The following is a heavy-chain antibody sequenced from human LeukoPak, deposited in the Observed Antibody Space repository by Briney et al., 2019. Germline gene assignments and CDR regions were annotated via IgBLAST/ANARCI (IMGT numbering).Heavy chain of an antibody. J-gene: IGHJ4*02. D-gene: IGHD3-22*01. CDR1: GFTLSSYA. Sequence: GGSLRLSCAASGFTLSSYAMSWVRQGPGKGLEWVSAISVSGNTYHADSVKGRFTVSRDNAKNSLYLQMNSLRAEDTAVYYCAAGHYYDTSGYFDWGQGTLVTVSS. CDR3: AAGHYYDTSGYFD. V-gene: IGHV3-23*01. CDR2: ISVSGNT.